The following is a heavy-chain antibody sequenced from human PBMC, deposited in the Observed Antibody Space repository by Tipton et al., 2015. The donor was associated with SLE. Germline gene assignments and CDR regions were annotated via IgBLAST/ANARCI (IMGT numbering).Heavy chain of an antibody. CDR1: GFSVSNGDYY. V-gene: IGHV4-39*07. D-gene: IGHD1-26*01. J-gene: IGHJ5*02. Sequence: LRLSCTVSGFSVSNGDYYWTWIRQPPGRGLEWIASFYYDATTYYNPSLKSRVTISVDTSKNQFSLKLRSVTAADTAVYFCARHGSGTYYSWFDPWGQGNLVTVSS. CDR2: FYYDATT. CDR3: ARHGSGTYYSWFDP.